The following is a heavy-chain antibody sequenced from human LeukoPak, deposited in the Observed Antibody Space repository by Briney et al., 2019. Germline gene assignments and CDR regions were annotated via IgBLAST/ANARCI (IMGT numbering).Heavy chain of an antibody. Sequence: GGSLGLSCTASGFTFSGYSMDWVRQAPGKGLEWVSYISSTGSTIYYADSVKGQFTISRDNAMNSLYLQMNSLRAEDTAVYYCARSRATYAFDLWGQGTVVTVSS. CDR2: ISSTGSTI. CDR3: ARSRATYAFDL. J-gene: IGHJ3*01. CDR1: GFTFSGYS. D-gene: IGHD5-12*01. V-gene: IGHV3-48*01.